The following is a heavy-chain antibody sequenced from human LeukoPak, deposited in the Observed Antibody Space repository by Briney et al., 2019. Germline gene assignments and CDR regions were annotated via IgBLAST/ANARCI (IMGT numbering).Heavy chain of an antibody. J-gene: IGHJ4*02. CDR3: ARAMTS. V-gene: IGHV3-48*04. D-gene: IGHD4-11*01. CDR1: GFTFSRTT. CDR2: ISSSGTII. Sequence: GGSLTLSCGASGFTFSRTTMNWVRQAPGKGLEWVSHISSSGTIIYYADSVKGRFTISRDNAKNSLYLQMNSLRAEDTAVYYCARAMTSWGQGTLVTVSS.